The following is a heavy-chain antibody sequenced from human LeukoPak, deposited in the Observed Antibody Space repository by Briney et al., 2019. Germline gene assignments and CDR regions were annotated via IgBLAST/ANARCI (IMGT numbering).Heavy chain of an antibody. Sequence: VASVKVSCKASGYTFTSYDINWVRQATGQGLEWMGRINPNSGGTNYAQKFQGRVTMTRDTSICTAYMELSRLRSDDTAVYYCARRGSGYYDSREAFDIWGQGTMVTVSS. V-gene: IGHV1-2*06. J-gene: IGHJ3*02. CDR1: GYTFTSYD. D-gene: IGHD3-22*01. CDR3: ARRGSGYYDSREAFDI. CDR2: INPNSGGT.